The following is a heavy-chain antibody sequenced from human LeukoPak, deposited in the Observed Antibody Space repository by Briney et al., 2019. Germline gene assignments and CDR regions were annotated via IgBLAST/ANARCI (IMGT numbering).Heavy chain of an antibody. CDR2: IYSGGST. V-gene: IGHV3-53*01. CDR3: ARDRGVGTTGTTSDYCYMDV. Sequence: PGGSLRLSCASSEFTVGSNYMNWVRQAPGKGLEWVSVIYSGGSTYYADSVKGRFTISRDNSKNTLYLQMNNLRAEDTAVYYCARDRGVGTTGTTSDYCYMDVWGKGTTVTVSS. J-gene: IGHJ6*03. CDR1: EFTVGSNY. D-gene: IGHD1-1*01.